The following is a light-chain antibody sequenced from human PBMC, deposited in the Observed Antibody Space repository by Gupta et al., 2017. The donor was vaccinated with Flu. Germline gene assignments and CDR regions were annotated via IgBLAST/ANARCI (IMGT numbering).Light chain of an antibody. CDR2: EAS. J-gene: IGKJ1*01. V-gene: IGKV1-5*03. Sequence: PSSLSASVGDRVTITCRASQSIKRWLAWYQQKPGKAPKVLIYEASGLESGVPSRFRGSGSGKEFTLTISGLQPDDFATYYCQQYSSYPRTFGQGTKVEIK. CDR1: QSIKRW. CDR3: QQYSSYPRT.